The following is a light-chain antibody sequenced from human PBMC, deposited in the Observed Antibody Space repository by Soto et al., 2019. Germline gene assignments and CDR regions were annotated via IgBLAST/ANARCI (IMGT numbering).Light chain of an antibody. J-gene: IGKJ1*01. CDR3: QQYNSYAT. CDR2: DAS. CDR1: QGISSW. Sequence: DIQMTQSPSSVSASVGDRVTITCRASQGISSWLAWYQQKPGKAPNLLIYDASTLQSGVPSRFSGSASGTDFNLTIDSLQSDDSATYYCQQYNSYATFGQGTKGGYQ. V-gene: IGKV1-5*01.